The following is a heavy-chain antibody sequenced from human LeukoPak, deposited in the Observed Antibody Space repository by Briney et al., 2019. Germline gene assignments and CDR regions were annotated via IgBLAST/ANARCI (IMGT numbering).Heavy chain of an antibody. CDR2: IKSDGST. CDR1: GFTFSTYR. CDR3: ARAPSEIGGYYPEYFRH. Sequence: GGSLRLSCAASGFTFSTYRMHWVRQAPGKGLVWVSRIKSDGSTNYADSVKGRFTISRDNAKNTVSLQMNSLRPEDTGVYYCARAPSEIGGYYPEYFRHWGQGTLVTVSS. V-gene: IGHV3-74*01. J-gene: IGHJ1*01. D-gene: IGHD3-22*01.